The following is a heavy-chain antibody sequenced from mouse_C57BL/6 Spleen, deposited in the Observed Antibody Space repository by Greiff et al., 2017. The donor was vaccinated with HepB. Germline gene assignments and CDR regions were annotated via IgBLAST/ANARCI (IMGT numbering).Heavy chain of an antibody. D-gene: IGHD2-12*01. J-gene: IGHJ2*01. Sequence: EVMLVESEGGLVQPGSSMKLSCTASGFTFSDYYMAWVRQVPEKGLEWVANINYDGSSTYYLDSLKSRFIISRDNAKNILYLQMSSLKSEDTATYYCARYDEDYFDYWGQGTTLTVSS. CDR2: INYDGSST. V-gene: IGHV5-16*01. CDR3: ARYDEDYFDY. CDR1: GFTFSDYY.